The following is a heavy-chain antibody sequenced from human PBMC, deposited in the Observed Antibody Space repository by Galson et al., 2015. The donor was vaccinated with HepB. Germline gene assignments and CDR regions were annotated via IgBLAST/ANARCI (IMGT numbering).Heavy chain of an antibody. V-gene: IGHV3-66*01. Sequence: SLRLSCAASGFTFSIYSMNWVRQAPGKGLEWVSVIYSGGNTYYADSVKGRFAVSRDNSKNILYLQMNSLRAEDTAVYYCARYYGNYRAFDYWGQGTLVTVSS. CDR2: IYSGGNT. J-gene: IGHJ4*02. CDR1: GFTFSIYS. CDR3: ARYYGNYRAFDY. D-gene: IGHD3-10*01.